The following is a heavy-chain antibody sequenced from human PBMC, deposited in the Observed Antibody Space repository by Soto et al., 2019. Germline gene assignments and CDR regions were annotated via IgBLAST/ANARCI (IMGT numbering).Heavy chain of an antibody. J-gene: IGHJ4*02. D-gene: IGHD5-12*01. Sequence: QVQLQESGPGLVKPSQILSLTCTVAGGSISSGDYYWSWIRQPPGKGLEWIGYIFYSGSTYYNPSRKIRVTIAVDKSKNHFSMKLVSVTAADTALYYCARWLGYGPHFDYWGQGTLVTVSS. CDR1: GGSISSGDYY. CDR3: ARWLGYGPHFDY. CDR2: IFYSGST. V-gene: IGHV4-30-4*01.